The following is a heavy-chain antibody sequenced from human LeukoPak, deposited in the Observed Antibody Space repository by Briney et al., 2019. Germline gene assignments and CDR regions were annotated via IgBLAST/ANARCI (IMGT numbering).Heavy chain of an antibody. CDR1: GGSISSYY. CDR2: IYYSGST. V-gene: IGHV4-59*01. Sequence: PSDTLSLTCTVSGGSISSYYWSWIRQPPGKGLERIGYIYYSGSTNYNPSLKSRVTISVDTSKNQFSLKLSSVTAADTAVYYCARDWITMVRGVRYDWFDPWGQGTLVTVSS. D-gene: IGHD3-10*01. CDR3: ARDWITMVRGVRYDWFDP. J-gene: IGHJ5*02.